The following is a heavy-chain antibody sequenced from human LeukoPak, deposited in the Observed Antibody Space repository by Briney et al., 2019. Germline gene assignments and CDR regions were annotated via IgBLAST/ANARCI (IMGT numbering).Heavy chain of an antibody. CDR3: ARALWFGELFYGMDV. D-gene: IGHD3-10*01. V-gene: IGHV1-46*01. CDR2: INPSGGST. Sequence: GASVKVSCKASGYTFTSYYMHWVRQAPGQGLEWMGIINPSGGSTSYAQKFQGRVTMTRDTSMSTVYMELSSLRSEDTAVYYCARALWFGELFYGMDVWGQGTTVTVSS. J-gene: IGHJ6*02. CDR1: GYTFTSYY.